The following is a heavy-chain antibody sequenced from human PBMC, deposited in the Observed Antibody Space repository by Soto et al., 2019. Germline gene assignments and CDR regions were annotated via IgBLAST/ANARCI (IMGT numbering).Heavy chain of an antibody. D-gene: IGHD5-12*01. J-gene: IGHJ5*02. Sequence: PGGSLRLSCAASGFTVSSNYMSWVRQAPGKGLERVSVIYSGGSTYYADSVKGRFTISRHNSKNTLYLQMNSLRAEDTAVYYCAIEIVATIWDNLFDPWGQGTLVTVSS. CDR2: IYSGGST. CDR1: GFTVSSNY. CDR3: AIEIVATIWDNLFDP. V-gene: IGHV3-53*04.